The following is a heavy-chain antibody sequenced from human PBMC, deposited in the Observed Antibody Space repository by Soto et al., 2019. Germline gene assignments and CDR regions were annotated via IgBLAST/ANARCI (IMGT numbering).Heavy chain of an antibody. Sequence: QVQLVQSGAEVKKPGSSVKVSCKASGGTFSSYAISWVRQAPGQGLEWMGGIIPIFGTANYAQKFQGRVTITADESTSTAYLELSSLRSEDTAVYYCAREFSPHDYGDYRYPQNYYYYYGMDVWGQGTTVTVSS. V-gene: IGHV1-69*01. CDR1: GGTFSSYA. CDR2: IIPIFGTA. D-gene: IGHD4-17*01. CDR3: AREFSPHDYGDYRYPQNYYYYYGMDV. J-gene: IGHJ6*02.